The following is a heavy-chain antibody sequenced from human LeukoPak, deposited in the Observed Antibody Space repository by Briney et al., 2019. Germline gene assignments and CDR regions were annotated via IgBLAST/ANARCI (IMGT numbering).Heavy chain of an antibody. V-gene: IGHV3-73*01. D-gene: IGHD3-10*01. CDR2: IRSSANNYAT. CDR3: TTYGSGRKFDY. J-gene: IGHJ4*02. CDR1: GFTFSGSA. Sequence: PGGSLRLSCAASGFTFSGSALHWVRQASGKGLEWVGRIRSSANNYATAYAASVKGRFTISRDDSKNTAYLQMNSLETEDTAVYYCTTYGSGRKFDYWGQGILVTVSS.